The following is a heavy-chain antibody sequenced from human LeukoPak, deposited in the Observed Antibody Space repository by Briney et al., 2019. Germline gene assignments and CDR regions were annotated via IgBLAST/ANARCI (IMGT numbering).Heavy chain of an antibody. J-gene: IGHJ5*02. CDR2: ISSSSSYI. Sequence: GSLRLSCAASGFTFSSYSMNWVRQAPGKGLEWVSSISSSSSYIYYADSVKGRFTISRDNAKNSLYLQMNSLRAEDTAVYYCARDERVVVVPAAAMRRGWFDPWGQGTLVTVSS. CDR3: ARDERVVVVPAAAMRRGWFDP. V-gene: IGHV3-21*01. D-gene: IGHD2-2*01. CDR1: GFTFSSYS.